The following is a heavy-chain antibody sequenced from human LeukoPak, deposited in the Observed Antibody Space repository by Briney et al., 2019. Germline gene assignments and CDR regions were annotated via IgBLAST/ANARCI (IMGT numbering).Heavy chain of an antibody. CDR2: IYTSGST. D-gene: IGHD3-3*01. V-gene: IGHV4-4*07. J-gene: IGHJ5*02. Sequence: SETLSLTCTVSGGSISSYYWSWIRQPAGKGLEWIGRIYTSGSTNYNPSLKSRVTMSVDTSKNQLFLNLRSVTAADTAVYYCARGHGSRFLEWSKNWFDPWGQGTLVTVSS. CDR1: GGSISSYY. CDR3: ARGHGSRFLEWSKNWFDP.